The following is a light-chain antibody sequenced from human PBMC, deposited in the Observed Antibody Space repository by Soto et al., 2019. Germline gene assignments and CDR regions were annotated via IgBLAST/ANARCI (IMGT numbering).Light chain of an antibody. CDR3: QQRSNWPPMYT. CDR2: DAS. Sequence: EIVLTQSPATLSLSPGERATLSCRASQSVSSYLAWYQQKPGQAPRLLIYDASNMATCIPARFSGSGSGTDFTLTISSLEPEDFAVYYCQQRSNWPPMYTFGQGTKLEIK. CDR1: QSVSSY. J-gene: IGKJ2*01. V-gene: IGKV3-11*01.